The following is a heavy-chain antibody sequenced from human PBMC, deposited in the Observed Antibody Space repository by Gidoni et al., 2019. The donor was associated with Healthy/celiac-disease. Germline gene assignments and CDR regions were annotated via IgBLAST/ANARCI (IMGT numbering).Heavy chain of an antibody. CDR3: AKDRWGGELAQGGYQDY. D-gene: IGHD1-26*01. Sequence: EVQLLESGGGLVQPGGSLRLSCAASGFTFSSYAMSWVRQAPGKGLEWVSAISGSGGSTYYADSVKGRFTISRDNSKNTLYLQMNSLRAEDTAVYYCAKDRWGGELAQGGYQDYWGQGTLVTVSS. CDR1: GFTFSSYA. J-gene: IGHJ4*02. CDR2: ISGSGGST. V-gene: IGHV3-23*01.